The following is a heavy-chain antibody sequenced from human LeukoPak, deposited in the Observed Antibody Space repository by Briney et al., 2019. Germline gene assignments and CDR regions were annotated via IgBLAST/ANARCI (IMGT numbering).Heavy chain of an antibody. CDR1: DGSFSGYY. J-gene: IGHJ6*03. CDR3: ARVTYDFWSGYPPTGYYYYYMDV. V-gene: IGHV4-34*01. CDR2: INHSGST. D-gene: IGHD3-3*01. Sequence: PSETLSLTCAVYDGSFSGYYWSWIRQPPGKGLEWIGEINHSGSTNYNPSLKSRVTISIYTSRNQFSLKLSSVTAADTAVYYCARVTYDFWSGYPPTGYYYYYMDVWGKGTTVTVSS.